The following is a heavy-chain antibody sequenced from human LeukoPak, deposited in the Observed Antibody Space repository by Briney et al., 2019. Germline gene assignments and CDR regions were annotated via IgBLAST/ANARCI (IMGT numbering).Heavy chain of an antibody. D-gene: IGHD6-13*01. V-gene: IGHV3-23*01. CDR3: AKEMALSYSSSWYGDY. CDR2: ISGSGGST. J-gene: IGHJ4*02. CDR1: GFTFSSYA. Sequence: VGSLRLSCAASGFTFSSYAMSWVRQAPGKGLEWVSAISGSGGSTYYADSVKGRFTISRDNSKNTLYLQMNSLRAEDTAVYYCAKEMALSYSSSWYGDYWGQGTLVTVSS.